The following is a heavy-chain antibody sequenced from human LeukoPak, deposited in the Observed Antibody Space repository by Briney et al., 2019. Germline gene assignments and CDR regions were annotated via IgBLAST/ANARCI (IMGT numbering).Heavy chain of an antibody. V-gene: IGHV3-53*01. Sequence: GGSLRLPCVASGFTVSSNYMTWVRQAPGKGLEWVSVIYTGGTPYYADSVKGRFTISRDISKNTVYLQMNSLRVEDTAVYFCARGAATGPTLGLDYWGQGTLVTVSS. J-gene: IGHJ4*02. D-gene: IGHD6-13*01. CDR2: IYTGGTP. CDR1: GFTVSSNY. CDR3: ARGAATGPTLGLDY.